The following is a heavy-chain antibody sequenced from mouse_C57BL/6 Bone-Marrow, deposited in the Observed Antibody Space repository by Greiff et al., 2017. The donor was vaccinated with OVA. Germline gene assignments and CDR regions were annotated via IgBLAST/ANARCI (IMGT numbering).Heavy chain of an antibody. Sequence: EVKVEESGPGLVKPSQSLSLTCSVTGYSITSGYYWTWIRQFPGNKLEWMGYISYDGSNNYNPSLKNLISITHDTSKNQFFLKLNSVTTEDTATYYCARESIYFDYWGQGTTLTVSS. CDR3: ARESIYFDY. CDR2: ISYDGSN. CDR1: GYSITSGYY. J-gene: IGHJ2*01. V-gene: IGHV3-6*01.